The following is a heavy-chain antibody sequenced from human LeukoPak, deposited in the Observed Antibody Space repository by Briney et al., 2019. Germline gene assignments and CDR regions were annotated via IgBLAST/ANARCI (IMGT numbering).Heavy chain of an antibody. V-gene: IGHV3-23*01. CDR2: ISGSGGST. CDR1: GFTFSSYA. J-gene: IGHJ6*02. D-gene: IGHD4-17*01. Sequence: PGMSLRLSCAASGFTFSSYAMSWVRQAPGKGLEWVSAISGSGGSTYYADSVKGRFTISRDNSKNTLYLQMNSLRAEDTAVYYCARGDYGDYYYYYGMDVWGQGTTVTVSS. CDR3: ARGDYGDYYYYYGMDV.